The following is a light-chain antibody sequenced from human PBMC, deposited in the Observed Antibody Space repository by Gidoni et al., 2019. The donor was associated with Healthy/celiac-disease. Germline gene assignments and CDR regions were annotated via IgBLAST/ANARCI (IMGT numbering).Light chain of an antibody. Sequence: QSALTQPASVSGSPGQSITISCTGTSSDVGGYNYVSWYQQHPGKAPKLMIYDVSNRPSGVSNRFSGSKSGNTASLTISGLQAEDEADYYCSSYTSSSTAQKFGGGTKLTVL. CDR3: SSYTSSSTAQK. CDR2: DVS. CDR1: SSDVGGYNY. V-gene: IGLV2-14*01. J-gene: IGLJ2*01.